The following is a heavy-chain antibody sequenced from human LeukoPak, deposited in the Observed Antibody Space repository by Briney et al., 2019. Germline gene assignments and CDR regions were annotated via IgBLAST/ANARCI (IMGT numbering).Heavy chain of an antibody. D-gene: IGHD3-3*01. V-gene: IGHV3-7*01. CDR1: GFIFTNYF. CDR2: IKHDGSEK. J-gene: IGHJ4*02. Sequence: GGSLRLSCAASGFIFTNYFMSWVRQASGKGLEWVASIKHDGSEKYYVDSVRGRFTISRDNTMNSLYLQMSSLRAEDTAVYYCATDRGWRTSGYYLYYFEYWGQGTLVTVSS. CDR3: ATDRGWRTSGYYLYYFEY.